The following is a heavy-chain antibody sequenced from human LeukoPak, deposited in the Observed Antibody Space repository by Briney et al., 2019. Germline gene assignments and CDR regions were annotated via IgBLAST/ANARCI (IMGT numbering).Heavy chain of an antibody. CDR2: ISYDGSNK. CDR1: GFTFSSYG. J-gene: IGHJ4*02. D-gene: IGHD3-16*02. Sequence: QPGGSVRLSCAASGFTFSSYGMHWVRQAPGKGLEWVAVISYDGSNKYYADSVKGRFTISRDNSKNTLYLQMNSLRAEDTAVYYCAKAEGRYPQYSDYWGQGTLVTVSS. CDR3: AKAEGRYPQYSDY. V-gene: IGHV3-30*18.